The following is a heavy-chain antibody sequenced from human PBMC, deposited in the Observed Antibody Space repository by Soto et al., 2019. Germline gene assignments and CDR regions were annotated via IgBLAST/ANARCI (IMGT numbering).Heavy chain of an antibody. V-gene: IGHV5-10-1*01. CDR2: IDPSDSYT. CDR3: TRHTGYDSSIDY. Sequence: WESLKISCQGSGYTFTGHWISWVRQMPGKGLEWMGRIDPSDSYTDYSPTVQGHVTMSADKSINTAYLKWSSLQASDTAVYYCTRHTGYDSSIDYWGQGTLVTVAS. CDR1: GYTFTGHW. D-gene: IGHD5-12*01. J-gene: IGHJ4*02.